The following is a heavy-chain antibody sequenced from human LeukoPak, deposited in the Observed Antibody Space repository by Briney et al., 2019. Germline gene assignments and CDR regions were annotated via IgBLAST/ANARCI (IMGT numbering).Heavy chain of an antibody. CDR2: INHSGST. J-gene: IGHJ5*02. D-gene: IGHD3-3*01. CDR3: ARGRSVSLFGVVITPNWFDP. Sequence: PSETLSLTCAVYGGSFSGYYWSWIRQPPGKGLEWIGEINHSGSTNYNPSLKSRLGLSVDTSKSQVSLRLRSVTAADTAVYYCARGRSVSLFGVVITPNWFDPWGQGTLITVSS. CDR1: GGSFSGYY. V-gene: IGHV4-34*01.